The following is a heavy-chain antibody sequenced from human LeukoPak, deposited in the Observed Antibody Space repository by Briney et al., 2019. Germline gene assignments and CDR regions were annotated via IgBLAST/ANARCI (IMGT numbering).Heavy chain of an antibody. CDR2: VYNSGNT. J-gene: IGHJ4*02. V-gene: IGHV4-31*03. CDR1: GGSISSGGYY. D-gene: IGHD3-22*01. CDR3: ARERPYYYDSSGYIDY. Sequence: SETLSLTCTVSGGSISSGGYYWSWIRQHPGKGLEWIGYVYNSGNTYYNPSLKSRVTISVDTSKNQFSLKLSSVTAADTAVYYCARERPYYYDSSGYIDYWGQGTLVTVSS.